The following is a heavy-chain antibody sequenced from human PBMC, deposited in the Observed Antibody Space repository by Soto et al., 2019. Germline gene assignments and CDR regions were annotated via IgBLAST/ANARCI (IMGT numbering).Heavy chain of an antibody. CDR3: ARGIFSSSWYWDWFDP. D-gene: IGHD6-13*01. J-gene: IGHJ5*02. Sequence: EVQLVESGGGLVQPGGSLRLSCAASGFTFSSYSMNWVRQAPGKGLEWVSYISSSSSTIYYADSVKGRFTISRDNAKNSLYLQMNSLRDEDTAVYYCARGIFSSSWYWDWFDPWCQGTLVTVSS. CDR2: ISSSSSTI. V-gene: IGHV3-48*02. CDR1: GFTFSSYS.